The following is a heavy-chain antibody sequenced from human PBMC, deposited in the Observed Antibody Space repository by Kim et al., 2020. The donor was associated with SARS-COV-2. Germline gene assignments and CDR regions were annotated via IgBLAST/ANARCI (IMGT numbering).Heavy chain of an antibody. V-gene: IGHV3-74*03. CDR3: ARSARWVAED. Sequence: GGSLRLSCAGSGFIFSTYWMYWVRQAPGKGLVWVSRINSDGSTTTYADSVKGRFTISRDNAKNTLHLQMNSLRVEDTAVYYCARSARWVAEDWGQGTLVIVSS. CDR2: INSDGSTT. CDR1: GFIFSTYW. J-gene: IGHJ4*02.